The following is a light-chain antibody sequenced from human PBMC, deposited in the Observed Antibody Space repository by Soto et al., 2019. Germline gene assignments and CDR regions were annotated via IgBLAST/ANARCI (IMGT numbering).Light chain of an antibody. J-gene: IGLJ1*01. CDR1: SSDIVTYNY. CDR3: SSFTSSRAYV. Sequence: QSVLTQPASVSGSPGQSITISCTGTSSDIVTYNYVSWYQQHPGKAPKLMIYEVSNRPSGVSNRFSGSKSGNTASLTISGLQAEDEADYYCSSFTSSRAYVFGTGTKVTVL. V-gene: IGLV2-14*01. CDR2: EVS.